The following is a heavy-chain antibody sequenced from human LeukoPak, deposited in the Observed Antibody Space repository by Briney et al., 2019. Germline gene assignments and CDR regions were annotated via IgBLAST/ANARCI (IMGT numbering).Heavy chain of an antibody. CDR2: VWHDGSNR. CDR1: GFTFSSYA. CDR3: ARELFGSGSCRDY. J-gene: IGHJ4*02. D-gene: IGHD3-10*01. Sequence: GGSLRLSCTAPGFTFSSYAIHWIRQAPGKGLEWVALVWHDGSNRYYADSVKGRFTIYRYNSKNTVYLQMNSLRAEDTAVYYCARELFGSGSCRDYWGQGTLVTVSS. V-gene: IGHV3-33*01.